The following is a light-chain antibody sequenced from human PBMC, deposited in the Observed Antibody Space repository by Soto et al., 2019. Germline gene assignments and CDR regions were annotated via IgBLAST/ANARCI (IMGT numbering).Light chain of an antibody. V-gene: IGLV2-14*01. CDR3: SSFTSSSTWV. CDR1: SSDVGDYNY. CDR2: EVS. Sequence: QSVLTQPASVSGSPGQSITISCTGTSSDVGDYNYVSWYQQHPGKAPKLMIYEVSNRPSGVSNRFSASKSGNTASLTVSGLQAEDEANYYCSSFTSSSTWVFGGGTKVTVL. J-gene: IGLJ3*02.